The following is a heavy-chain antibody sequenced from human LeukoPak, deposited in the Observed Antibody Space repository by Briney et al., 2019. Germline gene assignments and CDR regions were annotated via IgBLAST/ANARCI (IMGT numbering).Heavy chain of an antibody. CDR3: ARDDLTMVRGVSGTLGY. CDR1: GYTFTSYA. Sequence: ASVKVSCKASGYTFTSYAMHWVRQAPGQRLEWMGWINAGNGNTKYSQKIQGRVTITRDTSASTAYMELSSLRSEDTAVYYCARDDLTMVRGVSGTLGYWGQGTLVTVSS. V-gene: IGHV1-3*01. D-gene: IGHD3-10*01. CDR2: INAGNGNT. J-gene: IGHJ4*02.